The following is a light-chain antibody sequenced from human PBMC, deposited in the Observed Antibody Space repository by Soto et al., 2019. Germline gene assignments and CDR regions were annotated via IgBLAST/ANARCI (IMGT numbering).Light chain of an antibody. CDR1: SSDVGAYNF. Sequence: QSALTQPASVSGSPGQSITISCTGTSSDVGAYNFVSWYQQHPGKAPKLIIYEVSNRPSGVSNRFSGSKSGNAASLTISGLQAEDEADYYCHSYTSSSHRVFGTGTKLTVL. V-gene: IGLV2-14*01. CDR3: HSYTSSSHRV. J-gene: IGLJ1*01. CDR2: EVS.